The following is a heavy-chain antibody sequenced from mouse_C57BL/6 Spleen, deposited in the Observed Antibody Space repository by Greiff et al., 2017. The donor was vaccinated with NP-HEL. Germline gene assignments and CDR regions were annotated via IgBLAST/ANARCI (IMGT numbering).Heavy chain of an antibody. D-gene: IGHD2-4*01. J-gene: IGHJ1*03. V-gene: IGHV1-82*01. Sequence: QVQLQQSGPELVKPGASVKISCKASGYAFSSSWMNWVKQRPGKGLEWIGRIYPGDGDTNYNGKFKGKATLTADKSSSTAYMQLSSLTSEDSAVYFCARGKDYDYDWYFDVWGTGTTVTVSS. CDR1: GYAFSSSW. CDR2: IYPGDGDT. CDR3: ARGKDYDYDWYFDV.